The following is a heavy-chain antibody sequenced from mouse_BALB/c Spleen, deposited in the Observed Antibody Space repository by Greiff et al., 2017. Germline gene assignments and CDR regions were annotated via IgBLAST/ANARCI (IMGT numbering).Heavy chain of an antibody. CDR2: ILPGSGST. Sequence: LEESGAELMKPGASVKISCKATGYTFSSYWIEWVKQRPGHGLEWIGEILPGSGSTNYNEKFKGKATFTADTSSNTAYMQLSSLTSEDSAVYYCASGDYRHVGGFAYWGQGTLVTVSA. D-gene: IGHD2-14*01. CDR1: GYTFSSYW. J-gene: IGHJ3*01. CDR3: ASGDYRHVGGFAY. V-gene: IGHV1-9*01.